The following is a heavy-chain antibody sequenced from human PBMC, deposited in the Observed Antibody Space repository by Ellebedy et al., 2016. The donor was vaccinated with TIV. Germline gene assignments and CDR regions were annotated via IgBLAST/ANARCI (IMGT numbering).Heavy chain of an antibody. CDR2: INPNSGGT. CDR3: ATRTSGSYKAWAFDI. CDR1: GYTFTGYY. J-gene: IGHJ3*02. D-gene: IGHD1-26*01. Sequence: ASVKVSCXASGYTFTGYYMHWVRQAPGQGLEWMGWINPNSGGTNYAQKFQGRVTMTRDTSISTAYMELSRLRSDDTAVYYCATRTSGSYKAWAFDIWGQGTMVTVSS. V-gene: IGHV1-2*02.